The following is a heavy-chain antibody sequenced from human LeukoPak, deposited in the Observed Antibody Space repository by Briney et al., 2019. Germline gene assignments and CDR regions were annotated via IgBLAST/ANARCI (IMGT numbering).Heavy chain of an antibody. V-gene: IGHV3-33*01. CDR1: GFTFSSYG. J-gene: IGHJ4*02. D-gene: IGHD6-19*01. CDR2: IWFDGSNN. CDR3: ARASGWYRDY. Sequence: GRSLRLSCAASGFTFSSYGMHWVRLAPGKGLEWVAVIWFDGSNNYYADSVKGRFTISRDNSKNTLYLQMNSLRAEDTAIYYCARASGWYRDYWGQGTLVTVSS.